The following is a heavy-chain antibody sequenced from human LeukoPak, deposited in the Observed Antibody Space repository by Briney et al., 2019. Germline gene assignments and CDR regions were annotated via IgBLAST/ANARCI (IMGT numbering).Heavy chain of an antibody. CDR2: IYYSGST. V-gene: IGHV4-39*07. D-gene: IGHD4-17*01. CDR1: GGSISSSSYY. J-gene: IGHJ6*03. Sequence: SETLSLTCTVSGGSISSSSYYWGWIRQPPGKGLEWIGSIYYSGSTYYNPSLKSRVTISVDTSKNQFSLKLSSVTAADTTVYYCARVQDYGDYYYYMDVWGKGTTVTVSS. CDR3: ARVQDYGDYYYYMDV.